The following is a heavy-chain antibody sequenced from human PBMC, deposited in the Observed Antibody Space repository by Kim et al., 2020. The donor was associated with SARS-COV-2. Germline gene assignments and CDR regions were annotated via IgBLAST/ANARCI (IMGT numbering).Heavy chain of an antibody. Sequence: KSRVTISVDTSKNQFSRKLSSVTAADTAVYYCARGGRITMVRGVICPFDYWGQGTLVTVSS. CDR3: ARGGRITMVRGVICPFDY. V-gene: IGHV4-34*01. D-gene: IGHD3-10*01. J-gene: IGHJ4*02.